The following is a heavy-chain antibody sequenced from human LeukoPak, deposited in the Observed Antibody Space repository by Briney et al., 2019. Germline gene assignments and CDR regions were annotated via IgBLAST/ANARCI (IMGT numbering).Heavy chain of an antibody. D-gene: IGHD6-6*01. CDR3: ARALASIAARREGDYYYYMDV. CDR2: ISSSSSDI. CDR1: GFTFSSYS. V-gene: IGHV3-21*01. J-gene: IGHJ6*03. Sequence: PGGSLRLSCAASGFTFSSYSMNWVRQAPGKGLEWVSSISSSSSDIYYADSVKGRFTISRDNAKSSLYLQMNSLRAEDTAVYYCARALASIAARREGDYYYYMDVWGKGTTVTVSS.